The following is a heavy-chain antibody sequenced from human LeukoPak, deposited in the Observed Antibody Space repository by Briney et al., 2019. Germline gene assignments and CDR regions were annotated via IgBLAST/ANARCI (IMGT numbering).Heavy chain of an antibody. CDR2: INSDGSST. CDR3: ERDGKRGYSYGYTDY. J-gene: IGHJ4*02. Sequence: GGSLRLSCAASGFTFRSYWMHGVRQAPGKGLVWVSRINSDGSSTSYADSVKGRFTTSRDNANNTMYLHMNGLRAEDTALYYCERDGKRGYSYGYTDYWGQGTLVTVSS. V-gene: IGHV3-74*01. CDR1: GFTFRSYW. D-gene: IGHD5-18*01.